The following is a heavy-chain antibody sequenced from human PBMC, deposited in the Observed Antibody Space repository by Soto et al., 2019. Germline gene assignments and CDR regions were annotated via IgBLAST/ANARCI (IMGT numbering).Heavy chain of an antibody. CDR1: GFTFSSYS. V-gene: IGHV3-48*01. CDR3: ARDGAPYGFDAFDI. Sequence: GESLKISCAASGFTFSSYSMNWVRQAPGKGLEWVSYISSSSSTIYYADSVKGRFTISRDNAKNSLYLQMNSLRAEDTAVYYCARDGAPYGFDAFDIWGQGTMVTVSS. CDR2: ISSSSSTI. D-gene: IGHD4-17*01. J-gene: IGHJ3*02.